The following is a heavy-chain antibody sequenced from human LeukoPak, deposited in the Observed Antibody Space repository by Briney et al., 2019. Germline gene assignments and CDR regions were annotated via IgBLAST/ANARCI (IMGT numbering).Heavy chain of an antibody. CDR2: IIPILGIA. D-gene: IGHD7-27*01. J-gene: IGHJ3*02. CDR1: GGTFSSYA. Sequence: PSVKVSCKASGGTFSSYAISWVRQAPGQGLEWMGRIIPILGIANYAQKFQGRVTITADKSTSTAYMELSSLRSGDTAVYYCARHLAWGAFDIWGQGTMVTVSS. V-gene: IGHV1-69*04. CDR3: ARHLAWGAFDI.